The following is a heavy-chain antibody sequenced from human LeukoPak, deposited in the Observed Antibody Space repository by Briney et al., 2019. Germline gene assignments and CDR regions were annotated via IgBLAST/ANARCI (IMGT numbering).Heavy chain of an antibody. V-gene: IGHV4-61*01. J-gene: IGHJ5*02. D-gene: IGHD2-15*01. CDR2: IYYSGST. Sequence: SETLSLTCTVSGGSVSSGSYYWSWIRQPPGTGLEWIGYIYYSGSTNYNPSLKSRVTISVDTSKNQFSLKLSSVTAADTAVYYCAREIRRYCSGGSCQRWFDPWGQGTLVTVSS. CDR3: AREIRRYCSGGSCQRWFDP. CDR1: GGSVSSGSYY.